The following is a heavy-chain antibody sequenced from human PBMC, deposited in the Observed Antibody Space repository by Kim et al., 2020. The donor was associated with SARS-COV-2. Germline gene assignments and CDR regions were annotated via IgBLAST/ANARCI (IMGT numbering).Heavy chain of an antibody. CDR2: IGASGST. Sequence: GGSLRLSCAASGFAFSNYGMNWVRQAPGKGQEWVSDIGASGSTFYADSVKGRFIISRDNSKNTVYLQMNNLRAEDTAIYYCAKGRVGNSGGGNHDNGGQG. D-gene: IGHD6-25*01. CDR3: AKGRVGNSGGGNHDN. J-gene: IGHJ4*02. CDR1: GFAFSNYG. V-gene: IGHV3-23*01.